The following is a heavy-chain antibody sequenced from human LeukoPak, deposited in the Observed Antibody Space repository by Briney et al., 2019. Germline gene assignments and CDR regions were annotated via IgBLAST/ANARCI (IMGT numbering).Heavy chain of an antibody. J-gene: IGHJ4*02. CDR3: ARSLRGTVAATRGSAIDY. CDR1: GFTFSDYY. V-gene: IGHV3-11*01. D-gene: IGHD1-26*01. CDR2: ISNSGRSK. Sequence: GGSLRLSCAASGFTFSDYYMSWIRQASGKGLEWISYISNSGRSKYYADSVKGRFTISRDNAKNSVNLQMNSLRDEDTAVYYCARSLRGTVAATRGSAIDYWGQGTLVTVSS.